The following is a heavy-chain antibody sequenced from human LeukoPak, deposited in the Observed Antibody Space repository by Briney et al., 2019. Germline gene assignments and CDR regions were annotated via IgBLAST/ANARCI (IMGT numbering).Heavy chain of an antibody. Sequence: SETLSLTCTVSGGSISSGSYYWSWIRQPAGKGLEWIGRIYTSGSTNYNPSLKSRVTIPVDTSKNQFSLKLSSVTAADTAVYYCARESGYSSEIDYWGQGTLVTVSS. CDR1: GGSISSGSYY. J-gene: IGHJ4*02. CDR3: ARESGYSSEIDY. CDR2: IYTSGST. V-gene: IGHV4-61*02. D-gene: IGHD6-25*01.